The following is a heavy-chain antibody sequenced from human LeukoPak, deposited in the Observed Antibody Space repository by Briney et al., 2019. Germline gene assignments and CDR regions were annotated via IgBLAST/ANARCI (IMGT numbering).Heavy chain of an antibody. D-gene: IGHD3-3*01. Sequence: ASVKVSCKASGYTFTSYDINWVRQATGQGLEWMGWMNPNSGNTGYAQKFQGRVTMTRNTSISTAYMELSSLRSEDTAVYYCARVGGWYYDFWSGYRPFDYWGQGTLVTVSS. J-gene: IGHJ4*02. CDR1: GYTFTSYD. CDR3: ARVGGWYYDFWSGYRPFDY. CDR2: MNPNSGNT. V-gene: IGHV1-8*01.